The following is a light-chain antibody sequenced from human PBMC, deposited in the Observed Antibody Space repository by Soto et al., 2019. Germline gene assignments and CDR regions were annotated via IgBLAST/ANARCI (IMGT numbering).Light chain of an antibody. Sequence: EIVMTQSPATLSVSPGERATLSCRASQSVSSNLAWYQQKPGQAPRLLIYGASTRATGSPARFSGSGSGTELTHNLSRLQYEDFAVYYCQQYNNWPPITFGQGTRLEIK. CDR1: QSVSSN. V-gene: IGKV3-15*01. J-gene: IGKJ5*01. CDR2: GAS. CDR3: QQYNNWPPIT.